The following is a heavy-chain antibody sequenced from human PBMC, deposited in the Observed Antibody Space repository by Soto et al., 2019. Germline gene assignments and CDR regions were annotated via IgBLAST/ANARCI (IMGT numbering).Heavy chain of an antibody. CDR1: GGSISSGGYY. J-gene: IGHJ5*02. V-gene: IGHV4-31*03. D-gene: IGHD6-6*01. CDR2: IYYSGST. Sequence: SETLSLTCTVSGGSISSGGYYWSWIRQHPGKGLEWIGYIYYSGSTYYNPSLKSRVTISVDTSKNQFSLKLSSVTDADTAVYYCARGDSSSSYNWFDPWGQGTLVTVSS. CDR3: ARGDSSSSYNWFDP.